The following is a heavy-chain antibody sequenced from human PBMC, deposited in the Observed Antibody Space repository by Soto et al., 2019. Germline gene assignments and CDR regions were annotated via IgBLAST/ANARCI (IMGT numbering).Heavy chain of an antibody. J-gene: IGHJ4*02. CDR3: ARAKVGATTVFSY. CDR2: IYYSGST. Sequence: TSETLSLTCTVSGGSISSYYWSWIRQPPGKGLEWIGYIYYSGSTNYNPSLKSRVTISVDTSKNQFSLKLSSVTAADTAVYYCARAKVGATTVFSYWGQGTLVTVSS. CDR1: GGSISSYY. D-gene: IGHD1-26*01. V-gene: IGHV4-59*01.